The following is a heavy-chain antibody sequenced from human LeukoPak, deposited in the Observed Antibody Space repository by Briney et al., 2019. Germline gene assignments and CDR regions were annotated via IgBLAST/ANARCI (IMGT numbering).Heavy chain of an antibody. CDR1: GFTFSSDW. V-gene: IGHV3-74*01. CDR3: ARDSAECTGGYCYLVS. D-gene: IGHD2-8*02. J-gene: IGHJ4*02. CDR2: INSDGSNT. Sequence: HPGGSLRLSCAASGFTFSSDWMHWVRLAPGKGLVWVSRINSDGSNTRYADSVKGRFTISRDNAKNTLYLQMNSLRAEDTAVYYCARDSAECTGGYCYLVSWGQGTLVTVSS.